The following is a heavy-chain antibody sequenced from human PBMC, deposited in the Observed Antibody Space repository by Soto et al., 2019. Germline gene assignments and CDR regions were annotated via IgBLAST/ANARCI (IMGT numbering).Heavy chain of an antibody. Sequence: TGGSLRLSCAASGFTFSSYGMHWVRQAPGKGLEWVAVISYDGSNKYYADSVKGRFTISRDNSKNTLYLQMNSLRAEDTAVYYCAKEASIAARPSEGYYYYGMDVWGQGTTVTVSS. V-gene: IGHV3-30*18. CDR2: ISYDGSNK. J-gene: IGHJ6*02. CDR1: GFTFSSYG. CDR3: AKEASIAARPSEGYYYYGMDV. D-gene: IGHD6-6*01.